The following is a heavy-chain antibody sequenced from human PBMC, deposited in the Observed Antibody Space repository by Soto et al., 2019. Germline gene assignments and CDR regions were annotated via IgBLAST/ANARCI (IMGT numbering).Heavy chain of an antibody. CDR2: IKKDGGGE. CDR3: TRTMIPRY. J-gene: IGHJ4*02. D-gene: IGHD3-22*01. Sequence: GGSLRLSCAGSGFTFSDYWMNWVRQAPGKGLEWVANIKKDGGGELYVDSVKGRFTISRDNAKNSLYLQMNSLRAEDTAVYYCTRTMIPRYWGQGTLVTVSS. V-gene: IGHV3-7*01. CDR1: GFTFSDYW.